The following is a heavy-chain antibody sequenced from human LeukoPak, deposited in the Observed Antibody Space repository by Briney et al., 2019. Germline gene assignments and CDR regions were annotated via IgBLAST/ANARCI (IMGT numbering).Heavy chain of an antibody. CDR3: ARDSSWSHPLIDY. CDR1: GYAFTGYY. D-gene: IGHD6-13*01. Sequence: ASVKVSCKASGYAFTGYYMHWVRQAPGQGLEWMGWINPNSGGTNYAQKFQGRVTMTRDTSISTAYMELSRLRSDDTAVYYCARDSSWSHPLIDYWGQGTLVTVSS. V-gene: IGHV1-2*02. J-gene: IGHJ4*02. CDR2: INPNSGGT.